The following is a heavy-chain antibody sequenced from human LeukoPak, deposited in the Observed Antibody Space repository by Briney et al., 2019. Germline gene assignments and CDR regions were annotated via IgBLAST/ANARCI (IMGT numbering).Heavy chain of an antibody. D-gene: IGHD1-26*01. CDR1: GGSISSYY. J-gene: IGHJ5*02. CDR2: IYHTGST. Sequence: PSETLSLTCTVSGGSISSYYWSWIRQPPGKGLEWIGYIYHTGSTNYNPSLKSRVTISVVTSKNQFSLKLSSVTAADTAVYYCARNVGRWFDPWGQGTLVTVSS. CDR3: ARNVGRWFDP. V-gene: IGHV4-59*01.